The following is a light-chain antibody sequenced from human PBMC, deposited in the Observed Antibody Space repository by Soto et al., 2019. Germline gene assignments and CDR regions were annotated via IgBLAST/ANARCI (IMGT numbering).Light chain of an antibody. Sequence: DIQMTQSPSSLSASVGARVTITCRSIQSINRYIHWYHHKPLKAPNLLINASSGLQRWGPSKFRCGGTGTGFPLTIPHLQPEDFSTYYWQQTFRTPFTFGPGTKVDIK. CDR3: QQTFRTPFT. CDR2: ASS. V-gene: IGKV1-39*01. J-gene: IGKJ3*01. CDR1: QSINRY.